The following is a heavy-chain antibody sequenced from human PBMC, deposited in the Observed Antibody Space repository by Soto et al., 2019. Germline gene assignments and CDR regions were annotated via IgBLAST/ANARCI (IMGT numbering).Heavy chain of an antibody. J-gene: IGHJ3*02. CDR2: IYPGDSDT. V-gene: IGHV5-51*01. CDR3: ARHESGSYFDAFDI. CDR1: GYSFTSYW. Sequence: GESLKISCKGSGYSFTSYWIGWVRQMPGKGLEWMGIIYPGDSDTSYSPSFQGQVTISADKSISTAYLQWTRLKASDTAMYSCARHESGSYFDAFDIWGQGTMVTVSS. D-gene: IGHD1-26*01.